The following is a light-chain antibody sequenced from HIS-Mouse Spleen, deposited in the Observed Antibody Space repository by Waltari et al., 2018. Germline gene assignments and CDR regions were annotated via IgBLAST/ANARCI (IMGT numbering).Light chain of an antibody. CDR2: KDS. CDR1: ALPKQY. CDR3: QSADSSGTWV. Sequence: SYELTQPPSVSVSPVQTARITCSGDALPKQYAYWYQQKPGQAPVLVIYKDSERPSGIAERFSGSSSGTTVTLTISGVQAEDEADYYCQSADSSGTWVFGGGTKLTVL. J-gene: IGLJ3*02. V-gene: IGLV3-25*03.